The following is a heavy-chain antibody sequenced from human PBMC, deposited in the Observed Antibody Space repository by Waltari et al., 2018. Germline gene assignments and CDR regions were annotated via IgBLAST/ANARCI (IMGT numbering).Heavy chain of an antibody. Sequence: DVQLVESGGGLVQPGASLRLSCGVSGFDVNIYSMNWVRQAPGKGLEWIAYISSSSGTTYYADSVKGRFTISRDNPSNSLYLHMNNLRVEDTGTYYCATELLGAQYDFDHWGRGTLVTVSS. CDR3: ATELLGAQYDFDH. CDR2: ISSSSGTT. V-gene: IGHV3-48*04. J-gene: IGHJ4*02. CDR1: GFDVNIYS. D-gene: IGHD1-7*01.